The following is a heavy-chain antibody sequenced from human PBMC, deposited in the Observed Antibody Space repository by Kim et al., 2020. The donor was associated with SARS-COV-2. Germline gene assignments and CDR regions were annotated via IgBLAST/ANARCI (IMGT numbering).Heavy chain of an antibody. J-gene: IGHJ5*02. Sequence: SETLSLTCTVSGASTSSYYWSWIRQPPGKGLEWIGYIYYSGSTNYNPSLKSRVTISVDTSKNQFSLKLTSVTAADTAVYYCARVLWFGVLVSAWFDPWGQGTLVTVSS. CDR3: ARVLWFGVLVSAWFDP. V-gene: IGHV4-59*01. CDR2: IYYSGST. CDR1: GASTSSYY. D-gene: IGHD3-10*01.